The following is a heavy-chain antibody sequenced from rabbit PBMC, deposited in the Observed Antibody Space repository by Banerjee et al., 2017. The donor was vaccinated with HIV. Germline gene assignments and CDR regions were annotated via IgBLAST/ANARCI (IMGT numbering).Heavy chain of an antibody. CDR2: IWTGSSDSI. CDR3: TRTYADYTGGVYEWRAFDP. V-gene: IGHV1S45*01. Sequence: QEQLVESGGGLVKPGASLTLTCTASGFSFTSSYHTCWVRQAPGKGLEWIACIWTGSSDSIYYASWAKGRFTISKTSSTTVTLQMTSLTGADTATYFCTRTYADYTGGVYEWRAFDPWGPGTLVTVS. CDR1: GFSFTSSYH. D-gene: IGHD7-1*01. J-gene: IGHJ2*01.